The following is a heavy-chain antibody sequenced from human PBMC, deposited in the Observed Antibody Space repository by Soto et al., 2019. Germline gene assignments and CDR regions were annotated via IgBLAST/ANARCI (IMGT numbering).Heavy chain of an antibody. CDR2: IHSDGSST. Sequence: EVQLVESEGGLVQRGGSLRLSCAASGFTFNYYWMHWVRQAPGQGLVWVSHIHSDGSSTTYADSVKGRFTISRDNAKNTLYLQMNSLRAEDTAVYYCARGDKGGFDLWGHDTTVTVSS. CDR1: GFTFNYYW. V-gene: IGHV3-74*01. D-gene: IGHD2-21*02. CDR3: ARGDKGGFDL. J-gene: IGHJ3*01.